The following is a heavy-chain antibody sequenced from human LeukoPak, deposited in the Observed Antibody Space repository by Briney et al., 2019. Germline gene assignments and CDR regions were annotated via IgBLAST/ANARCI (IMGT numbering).Heavy chain of an antibody. J-gene: IGHJ4*02. D-gene: IGHD5-24*01. CDR1: GFNFSNVW. CDR2: IYSGGST. CDR3: ARVERWLQSYFDY. V-gene: IGHV3-66*01. Sequence: GGSLRLSCVTSGFNFSNVWMSWVRQAPGKGLEWVSLIYSGGSTYYADSVKGRFTISRDNSKNTLYLQMNSLRAEDTAVYYCARVERWLQSYFDYWGQGTLVTVSS.